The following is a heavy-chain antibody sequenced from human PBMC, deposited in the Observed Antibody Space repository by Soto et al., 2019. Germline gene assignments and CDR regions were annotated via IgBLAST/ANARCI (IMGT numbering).Heavy chain of an antibody. CDR2: ISSSSSYI. Sequence: GGSLRLSCAASGFTFSSYSMNWVRQAPGKGLEWVSSISSSSSYIYYADSVKGRFTISRDNAKNSLYLQMNSLRAEDTAVYYCARSGYDGLGAFDIWGQGTMVTVSS. CDR1: GFTFSSYS. J-gene: IGHJ3*02. D-gene: IGHD5-12*01. V-gene: IGHV3-21*01. CDR3: ARSGYDGLGAFDI.